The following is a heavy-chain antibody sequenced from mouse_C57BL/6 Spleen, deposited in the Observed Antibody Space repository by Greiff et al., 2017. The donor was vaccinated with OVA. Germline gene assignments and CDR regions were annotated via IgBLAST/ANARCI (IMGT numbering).Heavy chain of an antibody. J-gene: IGHJ4*01. CDR2: IDPENGDT. D-gene: IGHD1-1*01. V-gene: IGHV14-4*01. CDR1: GFNIKDDY. CDR3: TTTIRTVVEDGAMDY. Sequence: EVQLQQSGAELVRPGASVKLSCTASGFNIKDDYMHWVKQRPEQGLEWIGWIDPENGDTEYASKFQGKATITADTSSNPAYLQLSNLTSEDTAFYYCTTTIRTVVEDGAMDYWGQGTSVTVSS.